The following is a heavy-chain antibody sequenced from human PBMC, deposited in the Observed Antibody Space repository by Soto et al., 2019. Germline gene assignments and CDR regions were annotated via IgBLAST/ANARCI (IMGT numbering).Heavy chain of an antibody. Sequence: QITLKESGPSLLKPTQTLTLTCTFSGFSLTSGPAGVGWIRQPPGKALEWLALIYWDGERRYSPSLKSRLTITKDTSKDQVVLTMTNMDPVDTGTYYCAHTRGGGNSACFDAWGQGTLVTVS. CDR3: AHTRGGGNSACFDA. J-gene: IGHJ5*02. D-gene: IGHD2-21*02. V-gene: IGHV2-5*02. CDR1: GFSLTSGPAG. CDR2: IYWDGER.